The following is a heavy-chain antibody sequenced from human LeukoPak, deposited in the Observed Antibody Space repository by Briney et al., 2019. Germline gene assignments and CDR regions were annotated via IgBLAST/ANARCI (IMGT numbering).Heavy chain of an antibody. D-gene: IGHD3-22*01. Sequence: SVKVSCKASGGTFSSYAISWVRQAPGQGLEWMGRIIPIFGTANYAQRFQGRVTITTDESTSTAYMELSSLRSEDTAVYYCARGFTTTKKQNAFDIWGQGTMVTVSS. J-gene: IGHJ3*02. CDR3: ARGFTTTKKQNAFDI. CDR2: IIPIFGTA. CDR1: GGTFSSYA. V-gene: IGHV1-69*05.